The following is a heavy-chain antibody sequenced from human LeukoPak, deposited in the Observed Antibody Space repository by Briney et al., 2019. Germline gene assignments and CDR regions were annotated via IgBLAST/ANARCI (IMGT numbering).Heavy chain of an antibody. CDR1: GFTFSSYA. D-gene: IGHD6-19*01. CDR3: ARDSPYGSGWYALGSDAFDI. CDR2: ISYDGSNK. J-gene: IGHJ3*02. Sequence: GGSLRLSCAASGFTFSSYAMHWVRQAPGKGLEWVAVISYDGSNKYYADSVKGRFTISRDNSKNTLYLQMNGLRAEDTAVYYCARDSPYGSGWYALGSDAFDIWGQGTMVTVSS. V-gene: IGHV3-30-3*01.